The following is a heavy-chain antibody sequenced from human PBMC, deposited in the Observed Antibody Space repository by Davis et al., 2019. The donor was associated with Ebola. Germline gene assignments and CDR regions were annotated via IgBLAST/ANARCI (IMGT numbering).Heavy chain of an antibody. CDR3: ARWGYCSGGSCYYFDY. CDR2: ISSSSSTI. CDR1: GFTFSSYS. J-gene: IGHJ4*02. D-gene: IGHD2-15*01. Sequence: GESLKISCAASGFTFSSYSMNWVRQAPGKGLEWVSYISSSSSTIYYADSVKRRFTISRDNAKNSLYLQMNSLRDEDTAVYYCARWGYCSGGSCYYFDYWGQGTLVTVSS. V-gene: IGHV3-48*02.